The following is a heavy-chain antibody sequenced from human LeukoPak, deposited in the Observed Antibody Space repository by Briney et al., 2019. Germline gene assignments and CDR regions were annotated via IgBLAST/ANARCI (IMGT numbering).Heavy chain of an antibody. D-gene: IGHD1-26*01. CDR1: GGSISRYY. CDR2: IYYSGST. Sequence: SETLSLTCTVSGGSISRYYWSWIRQPPGKGLEWIGYIYYSGSTNYNPSLKSRVTISVDTSKNQFSLKLSSVTAADTAVYYCARVQWGYYFDYWGQGTLVTVSS. J-gene: IGHJ4*02. CDR3: ARVQWGYYFDY. V-gene: IGHV4-59*01.